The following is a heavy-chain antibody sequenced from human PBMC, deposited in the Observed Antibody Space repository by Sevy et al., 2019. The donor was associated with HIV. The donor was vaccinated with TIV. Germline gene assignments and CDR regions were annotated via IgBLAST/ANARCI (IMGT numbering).Heavy chain of an antibody. CDR2: ISGSGGST. V-gene: IGHV3-23*01. D-gene: IGHD2-2*01. CDR1: GFTFSSYA. Sequence: GGSLRLSCAASGFTFSSYAMSWVRQAPGKGLEWVSAISGSGGSTYYADSVKGRFTISSDNSKNTLYLQMNSLRAEDTAVYYCAKVERRYCSSTSCQNYYYYGMDVWGQGTTVTVSS. J-gene: IGHJ6*02. CDR3: AKVERRYCSSTSCQNYYYYGMDV.